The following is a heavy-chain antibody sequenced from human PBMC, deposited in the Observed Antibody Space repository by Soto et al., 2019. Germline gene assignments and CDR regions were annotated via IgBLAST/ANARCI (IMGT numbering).Heavy chain of an antibody. V-gene: IGHV4-39*01. D-gene: IGHD6-19*01. CDR3: ARAGQWLVYYYYYYGMDV. Sequence: SETLSLTCTVSGGSISSSSYYWGWIRQPPGKGLEWIGSIYYSGSTYYNPSLKSRVTISVDTSKNQSSLKLSSVTAADTAVYYCARAGQWLVYYYYYYGMDVWGQGTTVTVSS. J-gene: IGHJ6*02. CDR2: IYYSGST. CDR1: GGSISSSSYY.